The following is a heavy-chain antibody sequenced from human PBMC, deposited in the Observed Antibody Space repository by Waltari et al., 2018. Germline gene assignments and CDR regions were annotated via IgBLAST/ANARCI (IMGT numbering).Heavy chain of an antibody. CDR2: SYNDGST. CDR1: GFSVRDHY. V-gene: IGHV3-53*01. CDR3: AREWSNATTWFGGYFDL. J-gene: IGHJ4*02. Sequence: EEQLVESGGRLVQSGGSLRLSCSASGFSVRDHYLTWGRQAPGKGLEWGSVSYNDGSTFYAESGKGRFTISREISRNEVSLQMHSVRGDDAGIYYCAREWSNATTWFGGYFDLWGQGTQVIVSS. D-gene: IGHD3-16*01.